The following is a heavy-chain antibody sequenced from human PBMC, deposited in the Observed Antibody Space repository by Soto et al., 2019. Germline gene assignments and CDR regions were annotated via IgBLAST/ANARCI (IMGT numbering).Heavy chain of an antibody. CDR3: ARLFPYYYYYYMDV. CDR2: INHSGST. D-gene: IGHD2-21*01. CDR1: GGSFSGYY. V-gene: IGHV4-34*01. Sequence: QVQLQQWGAGLLKPSETLSLTCAVYGGSFSGYYWSWIRQPPGKGLEWIGEINHSGSTNYNPSLKSRLTISVDTSKTQFSLKLSSVTAADTAVYYCARLFPYYYYYYMDVWGKGTTVTVSS. J-gene: IGHJ6*03.